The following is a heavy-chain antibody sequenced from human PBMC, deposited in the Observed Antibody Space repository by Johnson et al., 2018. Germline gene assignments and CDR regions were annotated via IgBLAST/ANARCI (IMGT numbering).Heavy chain of an antibody. Sequence: QVQLVESGGGVVQPGRSLRLSCAASGFTFSSYGMHWVRQAPGKGLEWVAVISYDGSNKYYADSVRGRFTISRDNSKNTLYLQMNSLRAEDTAVYYCAQTAASYPEYFQHWGQGTLVTVSS. CDR3: AQTAASYPEYFQH. CDR1: GFTFSSYG. CDR2: ISYDGSNK. J-gene: IGHJ1*01. D-gene: IGHD2-15*01. V-gene: IGHV3-30*03.